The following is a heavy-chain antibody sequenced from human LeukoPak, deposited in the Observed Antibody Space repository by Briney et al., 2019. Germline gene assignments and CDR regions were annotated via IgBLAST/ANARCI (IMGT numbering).Heavy chain of an antibody. CDR3: AKGYRGLSGSLGASYYYYYMGV. Sequence: PGGSLRLSCAASGFTVSSNYMSWVRQAPGKGLEWVSAISGSGGSTYYADSVKGRFTISRDNSKNTLYLQMNSLRAEDTAVYYCAKGYRGLSGSLGASYYYYYMGVRGKGTTVTISS. CDR2: ISGSGGST. D-gene: IGHD1-26*01. V-gene: IGHV3-23*01. CDR1: GFTVSSNY. J-gene: IGHJ6*03.